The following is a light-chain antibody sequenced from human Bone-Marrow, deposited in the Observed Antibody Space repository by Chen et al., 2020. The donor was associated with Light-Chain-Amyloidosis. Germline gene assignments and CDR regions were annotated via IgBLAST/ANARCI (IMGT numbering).Light chain of an antibody. V-gene: IGLV6-57*01. CDR1: SGSIATNY. CDR2: EDD. J-gene: IGLJ3*02. Sequence: NFMLTQPHSVSESPGKTVIISCTRSSGSIATNYVQWCQQRPGRSPTTVIYEDDQRPSGVPDRFSGSIDKSYTSASLTIDGLEPEDEADYYCQSYQGSSQGVFGGGTKLTVL. CDR3: QSYQGSSQGV.